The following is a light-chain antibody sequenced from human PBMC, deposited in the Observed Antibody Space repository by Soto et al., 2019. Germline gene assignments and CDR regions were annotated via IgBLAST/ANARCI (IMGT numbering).Light chain of an antibody. Sequence: QSALTQPTSVSQSPGPSITISCTGNSHDIGCYNYVSLYQQHPGKASRLLIHGARTRPPGISSRFSASKAGLTASLTIAGILPEDEAEYFFSSFTTPRVYVFGRGTKVTVL. CDR2: GAR. CDR1: SHDIGCYNY. CDR3: SSFTTPRVYV. J-gene: IGLJ6*01. V-gene: IGLV2-14*01.